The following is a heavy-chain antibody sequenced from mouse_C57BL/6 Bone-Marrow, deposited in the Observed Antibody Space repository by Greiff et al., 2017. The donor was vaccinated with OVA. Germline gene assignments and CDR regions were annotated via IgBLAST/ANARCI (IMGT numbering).Heavy chain of an antibody. D-gene: IGHD1-1*01. CDR3: TTLTTVVAFDC. Sequence: EVKLMESGAELVRPGASVKLSCTASGFNIKDDYMHWVKQRPEQGLEWIGWIDPGNGDTEYASKFQGPATITADTSSNTAYLQLSSLTSEDTAVYNCTTLTTVVAFDCWGQGTTLTVSS. CDR1: GFNIKDDY. J-gene: IGHJ2*01. CDR2: IDPGNGDT. V-gene: IGHV14-4*01.